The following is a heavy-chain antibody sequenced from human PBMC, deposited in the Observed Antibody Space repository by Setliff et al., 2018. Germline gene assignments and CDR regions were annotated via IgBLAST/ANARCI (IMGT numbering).Heavy chain of an antibody. J-gene: IGHJ4*02. CDR3: ARLPPLHTPMALTFDY. D-gene: IGHD5-18*01. V-gene: IGHV4-39*01. Sequence: KPSETLSLTCTVSGASITNINYYWGLIRQPPGKGLEWIGSIFYSGRTFYNPSLKSRVTISVDASKNQFSLTLSSVTAADTAVYYCARLPPLHTPMALTFDYWGQGILVTVSS. CDR2: IFYSGRT. CDR1: GASITNINYY.